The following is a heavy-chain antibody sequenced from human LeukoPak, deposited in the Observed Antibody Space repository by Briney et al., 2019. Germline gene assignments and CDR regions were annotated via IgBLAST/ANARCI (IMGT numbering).Heavy chain of an antibody. V-gene: IGHV3-21*01. CDR3: AREGWLPVGEGLYYYYGMDV. D-gene: IGHD6-19*01. CDR2: ISSSSSYI. J-gene: IGHJ6*02. Sequence: GGSLRLSCAAPGFTFSSYSMNWVRQAPGEGLEWVSSISSSSSYIYYADSVKGRFTISRDNAKNSLYLQMNSLRAEDTAVYYYAREGWLPVGEGLYYYYGMDVWGQGTTVTVSS. CDR1: GFTFSSYS.